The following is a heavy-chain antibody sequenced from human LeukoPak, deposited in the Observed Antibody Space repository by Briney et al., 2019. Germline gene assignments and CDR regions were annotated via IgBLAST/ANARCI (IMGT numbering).Heavy chain of an antibody. Sequence: PGGSLRLSCAASGFTFSSYSMNWVRQAPGKGLEWVSSISSSSSYIYYADSVEGRFTVSRDNAKNSLYLQMNSLRAEDTAVYYCARDGSPTYYDILTGHSKNYYFDYWGQGTLVTVSS. CDR1: GFTFSSYS. D-gene: IGHD3-9*01. CDR2: ISSSSSYI. J-gene: IGHJ4*02. V-gene: IGHV3-21*01. CDR3: ARDGSPTYYDILTGHSKNYYFDY.